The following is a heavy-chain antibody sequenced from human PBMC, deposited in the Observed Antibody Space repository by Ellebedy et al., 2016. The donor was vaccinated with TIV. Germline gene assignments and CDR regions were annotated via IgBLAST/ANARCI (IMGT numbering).Heavy chain of an antibody. D-gene: IGHD4-17*01. Sequence: GGSLRLSCAASGFNFRSYWMTWVRQAPGKGLEWVAKIRQEGDEIYYVESVKGRFTISRDNAMNSLFLQMNSLRVEDTAVYYCARRASYGDYAVQVNPWFDPWGQGTLVTVSS. CDR2: IRQEGDEI. V-gene: IGHV3-7*01. J-gene: IGHJ5*02. CDR3: ARRASYGDYAVQVNPWFDP. CDR1: GFNFRSYW.